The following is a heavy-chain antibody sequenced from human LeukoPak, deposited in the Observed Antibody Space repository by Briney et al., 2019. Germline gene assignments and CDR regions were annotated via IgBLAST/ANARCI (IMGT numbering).Heavy chain of an antibody. V-gene: IGHV3-74*01. CDR2: INSDGSST. Sequence: GGSLRLSCAASGFTFSSYWMHWVRQAPGKGLVWVSRINSDGSSTSYADSVKGRFTISRDNAKNTLYLQMNSLRAEDTAVYYCAKFVRSSGLSQNDYWGQGTLVTVSS. CDR3: AKFVRSSGLSQNDY. CDR1: GFTFSSYW. D-gene: IGHD3-22*01. J-gene: IGHJ4*02.